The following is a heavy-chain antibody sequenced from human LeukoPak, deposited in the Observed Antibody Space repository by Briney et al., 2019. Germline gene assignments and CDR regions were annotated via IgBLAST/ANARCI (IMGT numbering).Heavy chain of an antibody. D-gene: IGHD3-3*01. V-gene: IGHV4-61*02. J-gene: IGHJ6*03. CDR2: IYTSGST. CDR3: ARGPALEWPTYYYMDV. Sequence: PSETLSLTCTVSGGSISSGSYYWSWIRQPAGKGLEWIGRIYTSGSTNYNPSLKSRVTISVDTSKNQFSLKLSSVTAADTAVYYCARGPALEWPTYYYMDVWGKGTTVTVSS. CDR1: GGSISSGSYY.